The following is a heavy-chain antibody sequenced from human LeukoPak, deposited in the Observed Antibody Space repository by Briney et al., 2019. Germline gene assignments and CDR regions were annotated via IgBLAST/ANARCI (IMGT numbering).Heavy chain of an antibody. CDR1: GGTFSSYA. CDR3: ARGTYCSSTSCYTLNY. V-gene: IGHV1-69*13. Sequence: SVKVSCKASGGTFSSYAISWVRQAPGQGLEWMGGIIPIFGTANYAQKFQGRVTITADESTSTAYMELSSLRSEDTAVYYCARGTYCSSTSCYTLNYWGQGTLVTVSS. J-gene: IGHJ4*02. D-gene: IGHD2-2*02. CDR2: IIPIFGTA.